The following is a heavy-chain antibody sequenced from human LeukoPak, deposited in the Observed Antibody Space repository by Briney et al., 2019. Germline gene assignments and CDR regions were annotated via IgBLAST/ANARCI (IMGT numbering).Heavy chain of an antibody. Sequence: SETLSLTCTVSGGSISSYYWSWIRQPPGKGLEWIGDIYDSGSTNYNPSLKSRVTISVDTSKNQFSLKLSSVTAADTAVYYCARDVTHYFDYWGQGTLVTVSS. CDR2: IYDSGST. CDR3: ARDVTHYFDY. CDR1: GGSISSYY. D-gene: IGHD2-21*02. V-gene: IGHV4-59*01. J-gene: IGHJ4*02.